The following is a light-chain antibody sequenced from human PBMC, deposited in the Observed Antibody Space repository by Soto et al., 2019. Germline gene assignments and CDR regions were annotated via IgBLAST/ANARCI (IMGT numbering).Light chain of an antibody. Sequence: QSVLTQPPSVSGAPVQRVTISCTGSSSNIGAGYDVHWYHQLPVTAPKLLIYGNSNRPSGVPDRFSGAKSGTSASLAITGLQAEDEADYYCQSDDSSLRVFGGGTKLTVL. V-gene: IGLV1-40*01. CDR2: GNS. CDR1: SSNIGAGYD. J-gene: IGLJ2*01. CDR3: QSDDSSLRV.